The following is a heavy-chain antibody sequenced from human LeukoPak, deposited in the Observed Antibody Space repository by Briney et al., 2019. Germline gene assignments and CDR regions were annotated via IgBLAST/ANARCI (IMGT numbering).Heavy chain of an antibody. V-gene: IGHV3-23*01. D-gene: IGHD3-9*01. CDR2: ISGSGGST. Sequence: GGSLRLSCAASGFTFSSYAMSWVRQAPGKGLEWVSAISGSGGSTYYADSVKGRFTISRDNSKNTLYLQMNSLRAEDTAVYYCAKSEGEGYDILTGYYYYYYYGMDVWGQGTTVTVSS. CDR3: AKSEGEGYDILTGYYYYYYYGMDV. J-gene: IGHJ6*02. CDR1: GFTFSSYA.